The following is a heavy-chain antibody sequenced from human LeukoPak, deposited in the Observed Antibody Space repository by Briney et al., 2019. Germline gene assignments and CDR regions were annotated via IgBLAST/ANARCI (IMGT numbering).Heavy chain of an antibody. V-gene: IGHV1-69*06. Sequence: ASVKLSCKASGGTFSSYAISWVRQAPGQGLEWMGGIIPIFGTANYAQKFQGRVTITADKSTSTAYMELSSLRSEDTAVYYCARDGAYSSVGNWFDPWGQGTLVTVSS. CDR2: IIPIFGTA. CDR1: GGTFSSYA. J-gene: IGHJ5*02. D-gene: IGHD6-19*01. CDR3: ARDGAYSSVGNWFDP.